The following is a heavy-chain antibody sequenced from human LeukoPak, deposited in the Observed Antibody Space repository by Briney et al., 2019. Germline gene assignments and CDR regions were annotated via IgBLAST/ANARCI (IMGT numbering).Heavy chain of an antibody. CDR1: GFTFSSYA. D-gene: IGHD5-12*01. CDR3: AKLTVATSPLDY. J-gene: IGHJ4*02. V-gene: IGHV3-30*02. Sequence: GGSLRFSCAASGFTFSSYAMSWVRQAPGKGLEWVAFIRYDGSNKYYADSVKGRFTISRDNSKNTLYLQMNSLRAEDTAVYYCAKLTVATSPLDYWGQGTLVTVSS. CDR2: IRYDGSNK.